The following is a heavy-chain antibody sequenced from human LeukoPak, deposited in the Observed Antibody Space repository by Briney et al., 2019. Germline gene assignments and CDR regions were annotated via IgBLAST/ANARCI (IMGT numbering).Heavy chain of an antibody. D-gene: IGHD6-13*01. Sequence: GASVKVSCKASGYTFTSYGISWVRQAPGQGLEWMGWISAYNGNTNYAQKLQGRVTITTDTSTSTAYMELRSLRSDDTAVYYCARGYSSSWYSPYANYYGMDVWGQGTTVTVSS. CDR2: ISAYNGNT. V-gene: IGHV1-18*01. CDR1: GYTFTSYG. J-gene: IGHJ6*02. CDR3: ARGYSSSWYSPYANYYGMDV.